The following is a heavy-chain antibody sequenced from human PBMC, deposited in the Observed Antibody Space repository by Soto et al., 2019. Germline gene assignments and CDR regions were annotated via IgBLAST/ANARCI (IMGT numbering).Heavy chain of an antibody. CDR2: VNPSSGST. CDR1: GYTFTNYY. J-gene: IGHJ5*02. V-gene: IGHV1-46*01. CDR3: AKGSSGSYINWFGP. Sequence: SVKVSCKTSGYTFTNYYIHWVRQAPGQGLEWMGIVNPSSGSTSYPQKFQGRVTMTRDTSTSTVYMDLSSLKSEDTAVYYCAKGSSGSYINWFGPWGQGTLVTVSS. D-gene: IGHD1-26*01.